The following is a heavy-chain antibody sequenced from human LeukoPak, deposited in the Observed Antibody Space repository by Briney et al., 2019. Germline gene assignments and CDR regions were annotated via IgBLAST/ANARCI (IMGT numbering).Heavy chain of an antibody. CDR1: GGSFSGYY. V-gene: IGHV4-34*01. Sequence: SETLSLTCAVYGGSFSGYYWSWIRQPPGKGLEWIGEINHSGSTNYNPSLKSRVTISVDTSKNQFSLKLSSVTAADTAVYYCARSKEYYYDSSGYNDWGQGTLVTVSS. J-gene: IGHJ4*02. CDR2: INHSGST. CDR3: ARSKEYYYDSSGYND. D-gene: IGHD3-22*01.